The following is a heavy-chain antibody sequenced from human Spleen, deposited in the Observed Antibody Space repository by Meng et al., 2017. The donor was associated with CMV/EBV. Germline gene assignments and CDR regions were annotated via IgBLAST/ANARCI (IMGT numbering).Heavy chain of an antibody. D-gene: IGHD2/OR15-2a*01. CDR2: IYYSGST. V-gene: IGHV4-39*07. CDR3: ASSTFYDYFDY. J-gene: IGHJ4*02. CDR1: GGAIRSSSYY. Sequence: EWGHGLVNPEAPLSRTCIVAGGAIRSSSYYWGWIRQPPGKGLEWIGSIYYSGSTNYNPSLKSRVTMSVDTSKNQFSLKLSSVTAADTAVYYCASSTFYDYFDYWGQGTLVTVSS.